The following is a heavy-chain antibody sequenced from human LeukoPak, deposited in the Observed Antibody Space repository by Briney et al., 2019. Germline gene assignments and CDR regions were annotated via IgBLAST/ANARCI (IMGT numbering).Heavy chain of an antibody. J-gene: IGHJ3*02. V-gene: IGHV1-46*01. D-gene: IGHD6-13*01. CDR3: ARYSSPPNAFDI. Sequence: GASVKVSCKASGYTFTRYYMHWVRQAPGQGLEWMGIINPSGGSTTYAQKFQGRVTMTRDTSTGTVYMDLSSLRSEDTAVYYCARYSSPPNAFDIWGQGTRVTV. CDR2: INPSGGST. CDR1: GYTFTRYY.